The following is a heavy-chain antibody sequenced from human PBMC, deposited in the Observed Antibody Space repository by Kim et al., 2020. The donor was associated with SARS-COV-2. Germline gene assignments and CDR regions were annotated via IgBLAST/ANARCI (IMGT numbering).Heavy chain of an antibody. V-gene: IGHV3-66*01. Sequence: GSLRLSCLVSGFTVSTNYMSWVRQAPGKGLEWVSMTYSAGDTYYADSVKGRFTVSRDTSKNTVYLQMNNLRAEDTAVYYCAMETFDYWGQGTLVTVSS. D-gene: IGHD2-8*01. J-gene: IGHJ4*02. CDR1: GFTVSTNY. CDR2: TYSAGDT. CDR3: AMETFDY.